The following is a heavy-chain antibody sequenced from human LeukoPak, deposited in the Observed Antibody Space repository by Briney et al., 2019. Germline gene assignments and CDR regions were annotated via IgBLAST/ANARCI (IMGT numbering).Heavy chain of an antibody. Sequence: GGSLRLSCAASGFTFSSYAMSWVRQAPGKGLEWVSAISGSGGSTYYADSVKGRFAISRDNSKNTLYLQMNSLRAEDTAVYYCAKDLAVVGLFDYWGQGTLVTVSS. V-gene: IGHV3-23*01. CDR1: GFTFSSYA. J-gene: IGHJ4*02. D-gene: IGHD6-19*01. CDR3: AKDLAVVGLFDY. CDR2: ISGSGGST.